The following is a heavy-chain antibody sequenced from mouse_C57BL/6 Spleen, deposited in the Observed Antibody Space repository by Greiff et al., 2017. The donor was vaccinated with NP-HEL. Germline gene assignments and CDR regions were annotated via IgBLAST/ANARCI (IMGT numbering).Heavy chain of an antibody. V-gene: IGHV5-16*01. CDR1: GFTFSDYY. J-gene: IGHJ2*01. D-gene: IGHD2-3*01. CDR3: AREGLLRRAVDY. Sequence: EVMLVESEGGLVQPGSSMKLSCTASGFTFSDYYMAWVRQVPEKGLEWVANINYDGSSTYYLDSLKSRFIISRDNAKNILYMQMSSLKSEDTATYYCAREGLLRRAVDYWGQGTTLTVAS. CDR2: INYDGSST.